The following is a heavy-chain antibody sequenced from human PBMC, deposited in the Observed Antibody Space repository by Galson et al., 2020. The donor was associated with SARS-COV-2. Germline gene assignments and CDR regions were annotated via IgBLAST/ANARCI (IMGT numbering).Heavy chain of an antibody. CDR3: VRQMGPLVAGNFDY. D-gene: IGHD6-19*01. CDR2: IHPIDSDT. CDR1: GYTFTTYW. V-gene: IGHV5-51*01. Sequence: GESLKISCQASGYTFTTYWIAWVRQMPGKGLEWMGYIHPIDSDTRYDSSFQGQVTISVDKSISTAYLQWNSLKASDTGIYYCVRQMGPLVAGNFDYWGQGTRVTVS. J-gene: IGHJ4*02.